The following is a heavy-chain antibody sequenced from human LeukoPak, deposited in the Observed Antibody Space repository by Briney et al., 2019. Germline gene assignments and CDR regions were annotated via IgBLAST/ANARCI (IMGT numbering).Heavy chain of an antibody. CDR3: ARDPGYCSGGSCEEYCFDH. V-gene: IGHV1-2*02. Sequence: GASVKVSCKASGYTFTGYYMHWVRQAPGQGLEWMGWINPNSGGTNYAQKFQGRVTMTRDTSISTAYMELSRLRADDTAVYYCARDPGYCSGGSCEEYCFDHWGQGTL. J-gene: IGHJ4*02. CDR1: GYTFTGYY. D-gene: IGHD2-15*01. CDR2: INPNSGGT.